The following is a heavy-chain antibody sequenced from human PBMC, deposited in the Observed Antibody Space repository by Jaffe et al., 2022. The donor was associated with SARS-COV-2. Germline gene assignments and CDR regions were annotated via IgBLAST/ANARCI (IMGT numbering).Heavy chain of an antibody. Sequence: QVQLVQSGAEVKKPGASVKVSCKASGYTFTSYAMHWVRQAPGQRLEWMGWINAGNGNTKYSQKFQGRVTITRDTSASTAYMELSSLRSEDTAVYYCAVMGGYGDYFFDYWGQGTLVTVSS. CDR3: AVMGGYGDYFFDY. V-gene: IGHV1-3*01. D-gene: IGHD4-17*01. CDR2: INAGNGNT. CDR1: GYTFTSYA. J-gene: IGHJ4*02.